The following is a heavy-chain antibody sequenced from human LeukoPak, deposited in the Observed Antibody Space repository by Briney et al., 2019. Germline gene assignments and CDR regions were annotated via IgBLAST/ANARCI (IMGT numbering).Heavy chain of an antibody. CDR2: ISDDGNKK. V-gene: IGHV3-30*18. CDR1: GFTFTIYG. Sequence: GGSLRFSCGASGFTFTIYGMHWVRQAPGKGLEWVAVISDDGNKKYYADSVKGRFTISRDNSKNTVYLQMNSLRAEDTAMYYCAKDSRNYYFDYWGQGTLVIVSS. J-gene: IGHJ4*02. CDR3: AKDSRNYYFDY.